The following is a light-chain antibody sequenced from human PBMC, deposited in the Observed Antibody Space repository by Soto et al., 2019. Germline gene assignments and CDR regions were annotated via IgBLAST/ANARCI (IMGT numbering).Light chain of an antibody. CDR2: GAS. Sequence: EIVLTQSPGTLTLSPWERATFSCRASQSVSSSYLAWYQQKPGQAPRLLIYGASSRATGIPDRFSSSGSGTDFTLTISRLEPEDFAVYYCQQYGNSLITFGQGTRLEI. J-gene: IGKJ5*01. CDR3: QQYGNSLIT. CDR1: QSVSSSY. V-gene: IGKV3-20*01.